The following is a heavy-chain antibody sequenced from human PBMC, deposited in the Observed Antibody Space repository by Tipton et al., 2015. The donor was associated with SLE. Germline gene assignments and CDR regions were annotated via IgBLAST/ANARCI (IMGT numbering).Heavy chain of an antibody. V-gene: IGHV4-39*07. D-gene: IGHD3-16*01. CDR3: ARKGPERFVYFDY. CDR1: GGSISSSSSYY. Sequence: TLSLTCAVYGGSISSSSSYYWAWIRQPPGKGLEWIGEVYHRGSTNYNPSLKSRATISVDTSKNQFSLKLSSLTAADTAVYYCARKGPERFVYFDYWGQGTLVTVSS. CDR2: VYHRGST. J-gene: IGHJ4*02.